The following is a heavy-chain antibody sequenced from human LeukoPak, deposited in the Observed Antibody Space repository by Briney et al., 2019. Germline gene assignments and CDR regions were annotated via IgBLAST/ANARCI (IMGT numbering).Heavy chain of an antibody. D-gene: IGHD3-10*01. CDR1: GGSISSYY. CDR3: ARGRITMVRGPIAHDAFDI. J-gene: IGHJ3*02. V-gene: IGHV4-59*01. CDR2: IYYSGST. Sequence: SETLSLTCTVSGGSISSYYWSWIRQPPGKGLEWIGCIYYSGSTNYNPSLKSRVTISVDTSKNQFSLKLSSVTAADTAVYYCARGRITMVRGPIAHDAFDIWGQGTMVTVSS.